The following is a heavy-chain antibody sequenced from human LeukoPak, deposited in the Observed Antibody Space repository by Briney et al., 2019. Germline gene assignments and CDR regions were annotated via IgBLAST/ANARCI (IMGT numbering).Heavy chain of an antibody. Sequence: ASVKVSCKASGYTFSRYGISWVRRAPGQGLEWMGWISAYNGNTNYAQKLQGRVTITTDTSTTTVYMELRSLRFDDTAVYYCARDNSAVSDCSSTSCYHFGYWGQGTLVTVSS. D-gene: IGHD2-2*01. CDR2: ISAYNGNT. J-gene: IGHJ4*02. CDR3: ARDNSAVSDCSSTSCYHFGY. CDR1: GYTFSRYG. V-gene: IGHV1-18*01.